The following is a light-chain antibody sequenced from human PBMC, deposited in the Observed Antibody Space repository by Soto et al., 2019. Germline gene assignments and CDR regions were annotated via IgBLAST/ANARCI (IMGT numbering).Light chain of an antibody. V-gene: IGLV2-23*01. Sequence: QSALTQPASVSGSPGQSITISCTGTSSDVGSSNLVSWYQQHPGKAPKLMIYEGSKRPSGVSSGFSGSKSGNTASLTISGLQAEDEADYYCCSYAGSSTFVFGTATKVTVL. J-gene: IGLJ1*01. CDR3: CSYAGSSTFV. CDR1: SSDVGSSNL. CDR2: EGS.